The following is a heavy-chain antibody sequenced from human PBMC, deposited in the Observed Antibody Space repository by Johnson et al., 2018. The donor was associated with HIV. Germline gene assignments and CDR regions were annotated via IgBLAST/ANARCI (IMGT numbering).Heavy chain of an antibody. J-gene: IGHJ3*02. CDR3: ARRDPWVENGAFDI. V-gene: IGHV3-13*01. CDR2: IGTAGDT. CDR1: GFTFRSYD. D-gene: IGHD5-24*01. Sequence: VQLVESGGGLVQPGGSQRLSCAASGFTFRSYDMHWVRQATGKGLEWVSGIGTAGDTYYPGSVKGRFTISRENAKNSLYLQMNSLRAGDTAVYFCARRDPWVENGAFDIWGQGTMVTVSS.